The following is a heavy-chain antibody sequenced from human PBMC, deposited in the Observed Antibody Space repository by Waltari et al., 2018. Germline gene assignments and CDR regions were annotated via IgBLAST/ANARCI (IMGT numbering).Heavy chain of an antibody. V-gene: IGHV4-39*01. CDR2: IYYSGST. D-gene: IGHD3-22*01. J-gene: IGHJ3*02. CDR3: ARRSGSMMGDAFDI. Sequence: QLQLQESGPGLVKPSETLSLTCTVSGGSISSSSYYWGWIRQPPGKGLEWIGSIYYSGSTYYNPSLKSRVTISVDTSKNQFSLKLISVTAADTAVYYCARRSGSMMGDAFDIWGQGTMVTVSS. CDR1: GGSISSSSYY.